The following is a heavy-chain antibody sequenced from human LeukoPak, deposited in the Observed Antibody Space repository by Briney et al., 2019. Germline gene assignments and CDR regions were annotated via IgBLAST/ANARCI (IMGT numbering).Heavy chain of an antibody. CDR2: ISYDGSNK. J-gene: IGHJ6*02. Sequence: PGRSLRLSCAASGFTFSSCAMHWVRQAPGRGLEWVAVISYDGSNKYYADSVKGRFTISRDNSKNTLYLQMNSLRAEDTAVYYCARDAPGEQRDYYGMDVWGQGTTVTVSS. CDR3: ARDAPGEQRDYYGMDV. D-gene: IGHD1/OR15-1a*01. V-gene: IGHV3-30-3*01. CDR1: GFTFSSCA.